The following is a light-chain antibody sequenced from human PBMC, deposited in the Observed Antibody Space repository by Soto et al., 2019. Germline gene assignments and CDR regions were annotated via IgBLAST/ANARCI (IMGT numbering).Light chain of an antibody. V-gene: IGKV1-5*01. Sequence: DIQMTQSPSTLSASVGDRVTITCRASQSISSWLAWYQQKPGKAPKLLIYDASSLESGVPSRFSGSGSGTEFTLTISGLQPDDFATYYCQQYNSSPVTFGQGTKVDIK. CDR1: QSISSW. J-gene: IGKJ1*01. CDR2: DAS. CDR3: QQYNSSPVT.